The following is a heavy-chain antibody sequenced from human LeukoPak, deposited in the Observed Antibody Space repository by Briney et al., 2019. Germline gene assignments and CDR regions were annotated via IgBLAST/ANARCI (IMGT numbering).Heavy chain of an antibody. D-gene: IGHD1/OR15-1a*01. CDR3: ARYRWNSDYYYYMDV. Sequence: NPGGSLRLSCAASGFTFSSYSMNWVRQAPGKGLEWVSSISSSSSYIYYADSVKGRFTISRDNAKNSLYLQMNSLRAEDTAVYYCARYRWNSDYYYYMDVWGKGTTVTISS. CDR2: ISSSSSYI. CDR1: GFTFSSYS. V-gene: IGHV3-21*01. J-gene: IGHJ6*03.